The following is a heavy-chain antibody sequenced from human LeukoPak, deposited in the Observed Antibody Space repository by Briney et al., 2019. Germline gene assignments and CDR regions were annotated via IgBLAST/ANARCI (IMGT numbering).Heavy chain of an antibody. J-gene: IGHJ4*02. V-gene: IGHV4-39*01. Sequence: PSETLSLTCTVSGGSISSSSYYWGWIRQPPGKGLEWIGSIYYSGSTYYNPSLKSRVTISVDTSKNQFSLKLSSVTAADTAVYYCARLPRSGSYPFDYWGQGTLVTVSS. CDR2: IYYSGST. CDR1: GGSISSSSYY. D-gene: IGHD3-10*01. CDR3: ARLPRSGSYPFDY.